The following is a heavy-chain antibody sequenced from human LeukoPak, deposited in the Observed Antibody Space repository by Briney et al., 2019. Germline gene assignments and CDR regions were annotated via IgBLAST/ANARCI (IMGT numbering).Heavy chain of an antibody. CDR2: IIPILGIA. D-gene: IGHD6-13*01. V-gene: IGHV1-69*04. CDR3: ARGYSSRELDY. Sequence: SVKVSCKASGGTFSSYAISWVRQAPGQGLEWMGRIIPILGIANYAQKFQGRVTITADKSTSTAYMELSSLRSEDTAVYYCARGYSSRELDYWGQGTLVTVSS. CDR1: GGTFSSYA. J-gene: IGHJ4*02.